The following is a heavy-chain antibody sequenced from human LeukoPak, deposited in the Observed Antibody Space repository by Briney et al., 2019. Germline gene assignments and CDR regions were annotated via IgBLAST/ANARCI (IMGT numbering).Heavy chain of an antibody. CDR1: GFTFSSYS. CDR3: ARDWAAYYYDSSGYSRGKWFDP. J-gene: IGHJ5*02. Sequence: GGSLRLSCAASGFTFSSYSINWVRQAPGKGLEWVSSISSSSSYIYYADSVKGRFTISRDNAKNSLYLQMNSLRAEDTAVYYCARDWAAYYYDSSGYSRGKWFDPWGQGTLVTVSS. D-gene: IGHD3-22*01. V-gene: IGHV3-21*01. CDR2: ISSSSSYI.